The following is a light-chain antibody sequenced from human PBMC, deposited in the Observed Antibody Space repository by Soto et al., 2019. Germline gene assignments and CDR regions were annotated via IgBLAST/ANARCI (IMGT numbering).Light chain of an antibody. J-gene: IGKJ4*01. Sequence: EIVMTQSPATLSVSPGETATLSCRASQSVSYNLAWYQQKPGQGPRLLIYGAFTRATGIPARFSGSGSETEFTLAISSLQSEDVAVYYCQQYKNWPPLTFGGGTKVEL. CDR1: QSVSYN. CDR3: QQYKNWPPLT. V-gene: IGKV3-15*01. CDR2: GAF.